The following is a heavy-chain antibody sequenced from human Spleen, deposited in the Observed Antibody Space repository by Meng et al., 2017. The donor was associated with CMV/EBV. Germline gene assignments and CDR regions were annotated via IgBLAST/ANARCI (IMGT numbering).Heavy chain of an antibody. CDR3: ARGSGLRITIFGVVIPSWFDP. V-gene: IGHV4-34*01. CDR2: INHSGST. Sequence: FSGYDWSWIRQPPGKGLEWIGEINHSGSTNYNPSLKSRVTISVDTSKNQFSLKLSSVTAADTSVYYCARGSGLRITIFGVVIPSWFDPWGQGTLVTVSS. D-gene: IGHD3-3*01. CDR1: FSGYD. J-gene: IGHJ5*02.